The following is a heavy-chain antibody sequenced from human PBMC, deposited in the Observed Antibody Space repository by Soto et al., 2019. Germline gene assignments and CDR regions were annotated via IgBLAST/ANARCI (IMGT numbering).Heavy chain of an antibody. CDR3: ARDYYDSSGYIPSDAFDI. V-gene: IGHV3-48*02. D-gene: IGHD3-22*01. CDR2: ISSSSSTI. Sequence: LRLSCAASGFTCSSYSMNWVRQAPGKGLEWVSYISSSSSTIYYADSVKGRFTISRDNAKNSLYLQMNSLRDEDTAVYYCARDYYDSSGYIPSDAFDIWGQGTMVTVSS. CDR1: GFTCSSYS. J-gene: IGHJ3*02.